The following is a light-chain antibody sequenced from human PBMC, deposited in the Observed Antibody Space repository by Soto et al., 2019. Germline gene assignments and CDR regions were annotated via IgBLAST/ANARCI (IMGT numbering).Light chain of an antibody. CDR3: SSYTSSSTYV. CDR1: SSDVGGYNY. V-gene: IGLV2-14*01. Sequence: QSALTQPASVSGSPGQSITISCTGTSSDVGGYNYVSWYQQHPGKAPKLMIYEVSNRPSGVSNRFSGFKSGNTASLTISGLQAEDEDDYYCSSYTSSSTYVFGTGTKLTVL. CDR2: EVS. J-gene: IGLJ1*01.